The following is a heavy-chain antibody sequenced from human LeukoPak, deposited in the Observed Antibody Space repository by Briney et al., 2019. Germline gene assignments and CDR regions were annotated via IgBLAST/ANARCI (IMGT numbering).Heavy chain of an antibody. CDR1: GGSISSYY. Sequence: YPSETLSLTCTVSGGSISSYYWSWIRQPAGKGLEWIGRIYTSGSTNYNPSLKSRVTMSVDTSKNQFSLKLSSVTAADTAVYYCARGNGPLWFGDSINWFDPWGRGTLVTVSS. CDR3: ARGNGPLWFGDSINWFDP. V-gene: IGHV4-4*07. CDR2: IYTSGST. J-gene: IGHJ5*02. D-gene: IGHD3-10*01.